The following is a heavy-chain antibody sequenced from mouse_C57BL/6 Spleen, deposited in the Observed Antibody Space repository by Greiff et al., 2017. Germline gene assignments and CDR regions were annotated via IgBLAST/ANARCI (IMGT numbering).Heavy chain of an antibody. CDR1: GYTFTSYW. V-gene: IGHV1-69*01. CDR3: ARRYYGSSYNYFDD. D-gene: IGHD1-1*01. Sequence: QVQLQQSGAELVMPGASVKLSCKASGYTFTSYWMHWVKQRPGQGLEWIGEIDPSDSYTNYNQKFKGKSTLTADKSSSTAYMQLSSLTSEDSAVYSGARRYYGSSYNYFDDWGQGTTLTVSS. CDR2: IDPSDSYT. J-gene: IGHJ2*01.